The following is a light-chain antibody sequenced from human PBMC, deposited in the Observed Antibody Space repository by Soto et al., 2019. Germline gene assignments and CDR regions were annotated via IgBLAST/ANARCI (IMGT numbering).Light chain of an antibody. CDR2: DAS. J-gene: IGKJ3*01. CDR1: QSVSSY. V-gene: IGKV3-11*01. Sequence: EIVLTQSPATLSLSPGERATLSCRASQSVSSYLAWYQQKPGQAPRLLIYDASNRATGIPARFSGXXXXTXXXXXISSLEPEDFAVYYCQQRSNWPPAATFGPGTKVDIK. CDR3: QQRSNWPPAAT.